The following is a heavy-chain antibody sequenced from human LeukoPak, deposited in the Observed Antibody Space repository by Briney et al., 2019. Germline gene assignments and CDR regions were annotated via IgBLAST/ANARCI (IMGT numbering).Heavy chain of an antibody. CDR3: ARDRYCTGGSCQLTLDY. CDR1: GFTFSSYA. CDR2: ISGSGGST. J-gene: IGHJ4*02. D-gene: IGHD2-15*01. Sequence: GGSLRLSCAASGFTFSSYAMSWVRQAPGKGLEWVSAISGSGGSTYCADSVKGRFTISRDNSKNTLYLQMNSLRAEDTAVYYCARDRYCTGGSCQLTLDYWGQGTLVTVSS. V-gene: IGHV3-23*01.